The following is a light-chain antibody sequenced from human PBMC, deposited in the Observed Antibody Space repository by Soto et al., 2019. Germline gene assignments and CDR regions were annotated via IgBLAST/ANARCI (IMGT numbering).Light chain of an antibody. J-gene: IGKJ2*01. Sequence: DIQMTQSPSSLSASIGDRVTITCRASQGIRNGLAWYQQRPGKAPKRLIYAASILQSGVASRLRGSGSGTEFTLTISSLQPEEFATYYCLHHNTYSYTFGQGTKLEIK. CDR1: QGIRNG. CDR3: LHHNTYSYT. V-gene: IGKV1-17*01. CDR2: AAS.